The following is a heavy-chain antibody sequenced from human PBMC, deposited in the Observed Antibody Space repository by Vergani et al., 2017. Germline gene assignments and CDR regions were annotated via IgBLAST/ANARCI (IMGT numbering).Heavy chain of an antibody. J-gene: IGHJ1*01. V-gene: IGHV3-49*04. CDR1: GVTFGDHA. Sequence: EVHLVESGGGLVQPGRSLRLSCTGSGVTFGDHAMSWVRQAPGKGLEWVGFMRSRDFGGTTEYTEYAASVRDRFVFSRDDSKSIAYLQMDSLKTEDTAVYYCATKSCGTPGCQIGYFREWGQGTLVTVSS. D-gene: IGHD1-1*01. CDR3: ATKSCGTPGCQIGYFRE. CDR2: MRSRDFGGTT.